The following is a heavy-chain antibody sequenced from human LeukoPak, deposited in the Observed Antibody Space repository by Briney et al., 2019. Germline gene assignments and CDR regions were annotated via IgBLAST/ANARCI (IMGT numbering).Heavy chain of an antibody. Sequence: GGSLRLSCAASGFTFSSYWMHWVRQAPGKGLVWVSRINSDGSSTTYADSVKGRFTISRDNAKNTLYPQMNSLRAEDTAVYYCARGYYDSSGYPQRPFDYWGQGTLVTVSS. CDR2: INSDGSST. CDR3: ARGYYDSSGYPQRPFDY. CDR1: GFTFSSYW. D-gene: IGHD3-22*01. J-gene: IGHJ4*02. V-gene: IGHV3-74*01.